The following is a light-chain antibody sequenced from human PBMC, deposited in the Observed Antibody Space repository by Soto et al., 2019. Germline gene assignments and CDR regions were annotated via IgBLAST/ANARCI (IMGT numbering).Light chain of an antibody. CDR2: CAF. Sequence: EIVLTQAPGTLSLSPEERATRSCRASQSVSSSSLAWYQHKPGQAPRLLIYCAFRRATGIPDRFSGSGSGTDFTLTMSRLEPEDHAVYYCQQYRSSRTFGQRNKVEIK. J-gene: IGKJ1*01. CDR1: QSVSSSS. V-gene: IGKV3-20*01. CDR3: QQYRSSRT.